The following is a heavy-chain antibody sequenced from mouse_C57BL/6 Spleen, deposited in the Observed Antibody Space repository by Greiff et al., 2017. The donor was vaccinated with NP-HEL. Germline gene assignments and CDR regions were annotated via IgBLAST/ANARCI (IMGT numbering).Heavy chain of an antibody. J-gene: IGHJ2*01. Sequence: DVMLVESGEGLVKPGGSLKLSCAASGFTFSSYAMSWVRQTPEKRLEWVAYISSGGDYIYYADTVKGRFTISRDNARNTLYLQMSSLKSEDTAMYYCTRGMVTDYFDYWGQGTTLTVSS. CDR2: ISSGGDYI. CDR3: TRGMVTDYFDY. D-gene: IGHD2-2*01. V-gene: IGHV5-9-1*02. CDR1: GFTFSSYA.